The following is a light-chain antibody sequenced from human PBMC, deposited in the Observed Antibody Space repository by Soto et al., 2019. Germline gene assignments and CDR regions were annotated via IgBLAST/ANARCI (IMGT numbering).Light chain of an antibody. CDR3: QKYDGAPWT. J-gene: IGKJ1*01. V-gene: IGKV1-27*01. CDR1: QGISTY. CDR2: AAS. Sequence: IQMTQSPSSLSVSVGDRVTITCRASQGISTYLAWYQQKPGKVPKLLIYAASTLQPGVPSRFSGSGSGTDFTRTISSLQPEDVATYYCQKYDGAPWTFGQGTKVEIK.